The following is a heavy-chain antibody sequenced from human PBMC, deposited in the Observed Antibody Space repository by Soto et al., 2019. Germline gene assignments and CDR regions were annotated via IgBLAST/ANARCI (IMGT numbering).Heavy chain of an antibody. V-gene: IGHV3-23*01. CDR2: IRGSGDGT. D-gene: IGHD1-26*01. J-gene: IGHJ5*01. CDR1: GGDFSRFA. CDR3: AKHIRWEWDQDWFDS. Sequence: EVQLFESGGKLMQPGESLRLSCALSGGDFSRFAMSWVRQAPGKGLEWVSAIRGSGDGTSYIGSVAGRFTISRDNLKNTLYLQMDRLRAEDTAVYFCAKHIRWEWDQDWFDSWGPGTLVTVSS.